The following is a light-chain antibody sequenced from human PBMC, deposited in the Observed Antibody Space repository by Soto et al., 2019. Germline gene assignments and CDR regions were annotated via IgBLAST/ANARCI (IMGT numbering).Light chain of an antibody. J-gene: IGKJ4*01. CDR3: QQYGSSALT. CDR1: QSVSSNY. V-gene: IGKV3-20*01. CDR2: GAS. Sequence: TVLTQSPGTLSLSPGERVTLSCRASQSVSSNYLAWYQQKPGQTHRLLIYGASSRATGIPDRFSGSGSGTDFTLTISRLEPEDFAVYYCQQYGSSALTFGGGTKVEIK.